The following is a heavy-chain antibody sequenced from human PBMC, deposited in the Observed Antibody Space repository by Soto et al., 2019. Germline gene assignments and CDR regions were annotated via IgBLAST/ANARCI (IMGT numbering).Heavy chain of an antibody. CDR1: GGSISSGAYY. Sequence: QVQLQESGPGLVKPSQTLSLTCTVSGGSISSGAYYWSWIRQHPGKGLEWIGYIYYSGGTYYNPSLKSRVTLPLDTSKHQFSLKLSSVTAADTAVYYCASVGYSSTWYAFDVWGQGTMVTVSS. CDR2: IYYSGGT. V-gene: IGHV4-31*03. CDR3: ASVGYSSTWYAFDV. J-gene: IGHJ3*01. D-gene: IGHD6-13*01.